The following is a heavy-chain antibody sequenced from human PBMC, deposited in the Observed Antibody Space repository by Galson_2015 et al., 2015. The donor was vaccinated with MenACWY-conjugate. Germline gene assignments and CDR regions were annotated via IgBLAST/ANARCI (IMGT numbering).Heavy chain of an antibody. CDR3: ARHPPGGRGMDV. Sequence: QSGAEVKKPGESLTISCTTTGYSFTTYWIAWVRQMPGTGLEWMGLISPGDSNTRYSPSFQGQVTISADKSLSTAYLQWSSLKASDTAMYYCARHPPGGRGMDVWGQGTTVTVSS. CDR1: GYSFTTYW. CDR2: ISPGDSNT. J-gene: IGHJ6*02. D-gene: IGHD1-26*01. V-gene: IGHV5-51*01.